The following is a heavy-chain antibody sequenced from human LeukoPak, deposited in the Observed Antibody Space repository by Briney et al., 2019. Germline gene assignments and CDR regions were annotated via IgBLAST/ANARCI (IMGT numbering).Heavy chain of an antibody. CDR1: GFTFSDYY. CDR2: ISSSGSTI. CDR3: ARGIVVVPAAMEFDC. D-gene: IGHD2-2*01. Sequence: GGSLRLSCAASGFTFSDYYMSWIRQAPGKGLEWVSYISSSGSTIYYADSVKGRFTISRDNAKNSLYLQMNSLRAEDTAVYYCARGIVVVPAAMEFDCWGQGTLVTVSS. V-gene: IGHV3-11*01. J-gene: IGHJ4*02.